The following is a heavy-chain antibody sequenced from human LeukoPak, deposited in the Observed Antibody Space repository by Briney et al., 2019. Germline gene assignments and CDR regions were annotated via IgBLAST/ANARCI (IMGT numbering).Heavy chain of an antibody. V-gene: IGHV3-66*02. Sequence: GGSLRLSCAASGFTVSSNYMSWVRQAPGKGLEWGSVIYSGGSTYYADSVKGRFTISRDNSKNTLYLQMNSLRAEDTAVYYCARSSSGWYGGYYFDYWGQGTLVTVSS. CDR2: IYSGGST. J-gene: IGHJ4*02. CDR3: ARSSSGWYGGYYFDY. D-gene: IGHD6-19*01. CDR1: GFTVSSNY.